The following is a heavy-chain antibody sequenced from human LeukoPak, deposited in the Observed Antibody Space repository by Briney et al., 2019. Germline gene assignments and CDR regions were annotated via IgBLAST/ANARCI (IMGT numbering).Heavy chain of an antibody. CDR1: GGSISSYY. CDR3: ARVVVTAPDAFDI. Sequence: SETLSLTCTVSGGSISSYYWSWIQQPAGKGLEWIGRIYTSGSTNYNPSLKSRVTMSVDTSKNQFSLKLSSVAAADTAVYYCARVVVTAPDAFDIWGQGTMVTVSS. V-gene: IGHV4-4*07. CDR2: IYTSGST. D-gene: IGHD2-21*02. J-gene: IGHJ3*02.